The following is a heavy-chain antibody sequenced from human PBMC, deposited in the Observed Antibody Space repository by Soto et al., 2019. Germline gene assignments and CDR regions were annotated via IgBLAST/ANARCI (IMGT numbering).Heavy chain of an antibody. J-gene: IGHJ3*02. CDR3: SGNTKVTMVRGDSDAFDI. Sequence: GGSLRLSCTASGFTFGDYAMSWFRQAPGKGLEWVGFIRSKAYGGTTEYAASVKGRFTISRDDSKSIAYLQMNSLKTEDTAVYYCSGNTKVTMVRGDSDAFDIWGQGTMVTVSS. D-gene: IGHD3-10*01. CDR1: GFTFGDYA. CDR2: IRSKAYGGTT. V-gene: IGHV3-49*03.